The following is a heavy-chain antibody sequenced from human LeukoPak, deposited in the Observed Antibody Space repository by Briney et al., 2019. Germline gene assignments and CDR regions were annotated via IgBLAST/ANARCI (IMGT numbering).Heavy chain of an antibody. Sequence: GGSLRLSCAASGFVVGGNYMSWVRQAPWKGQEWVSVIYSGGSTYYADSVKGRFSTSRDSSTSTLFLQMDSLRVEDTAMYYCARPTDGDSTRYGMDVWGQGTTVIVSS. V-gene: IGHV3-53*01. J-gene: IGHJ6*02. D-gene: IGHD2-21*02. CDR3: ARPTDGDSTRYGMDV. CDR1: GFVVGGNY. CDR2: IYSGGST.